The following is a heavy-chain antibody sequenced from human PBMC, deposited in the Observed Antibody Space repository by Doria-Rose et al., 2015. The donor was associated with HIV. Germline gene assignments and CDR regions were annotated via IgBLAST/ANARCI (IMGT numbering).Heavy chain of an antibody. CDR3: ARIKSSRWYHKYYFDF. Sequence: SGPVLVKPTETLTLTCTVSGVSLSSPGMGVSWIRQPPGKALEWLANIFLDDERSYKTSLKSGLTISRGTSKSQVVLTMTDMGPVDTATYYCARIKSSRWYHKYYFDFWGQGTLVIVSA. CDR1: GVSLSSPGMG. J-gene: IGHJ4*02. V-gene: IGHV2-26*01. D-gene: IGHD6-13*01. CDR2: IFLDDER.